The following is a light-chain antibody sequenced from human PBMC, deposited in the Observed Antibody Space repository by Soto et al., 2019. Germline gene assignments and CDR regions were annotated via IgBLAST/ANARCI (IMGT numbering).Light chain of an antibody. CDR3: HYGNWLTWT. CDR1: QSISDT. Sequence: EIVMTQSPATLSVSPGGRATLSCRASQSISDTLAWYQQKPGQAPRLLIYGASKRATGFPARFSGSGSGTDFTLTISRLEPEDFAVYYCHYGNWLTWTFGQGTKVDI. J-gene: IGKJ1*01. CDR2: GAS. V-gene: IGKV3-15*01.